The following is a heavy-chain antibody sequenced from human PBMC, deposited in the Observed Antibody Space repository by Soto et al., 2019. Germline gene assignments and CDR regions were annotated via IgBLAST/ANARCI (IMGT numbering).Heavy chain of an antibody. J-gene: IGHJ4*02. D-gene: IGHD2-21*02. CDR1: GDTFTEYY. CDR2: VNPSGGHT. CDR3: ARGGHVVVVTAALDY. V-gene: IGHV1-46*01. Sequence: QVQLMQSGAEVKKPGASVKVSCKASGDTFTEYYIHWVRQAPGQGLEWMGTVNPSGGHTTYAQHVRGRGTXAXXXAXXPLSMELTSLTSEDTAVYYCARGGHVVVVTAALDYWGQGTLVTVSS.